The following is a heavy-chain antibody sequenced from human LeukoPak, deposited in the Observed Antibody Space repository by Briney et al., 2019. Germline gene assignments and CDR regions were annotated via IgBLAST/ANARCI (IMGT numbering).Heavy chain of an antibody. CDR1: GFTFSSYN. J-gene: IGHJ3*02. D-gene: IGHD4-11*01. CDR3: ARGIAKTTLNAFDI. V-gene: IGHV3-21*01. CDR2: ISSSSSYI. Sequence: GGSLRLSCAASGFTFSSYNMNWVRQAPGKGLEWVSSISSSSSYIYYADSVKGRFTISRDNSKNTLYLQMNSLRAEDTAVYYCARGIAKTTLNAFDIWGQGTMVTVSS.